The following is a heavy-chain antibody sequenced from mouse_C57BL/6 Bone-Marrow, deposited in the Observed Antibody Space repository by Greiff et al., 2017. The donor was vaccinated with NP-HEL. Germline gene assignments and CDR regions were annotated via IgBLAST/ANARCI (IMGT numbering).Heavy chain of an antibody. Sequence: QVQLQQPGTELVKPGASVKLSCKASGYTFTSYWMPWVKQRPGQGLEWIGNINPSNGGTNYNEKFKSKATLTVDKSSSTAYMQLSSLTSEDSAVYYCASYGSRYGNYFDYWGQGTTLTVSS. J-gene: IGHJ2*01. CDR2: INPSNGGT. D-gene: IGHD1-1*01. V-gene: IGHV1-53*01. CDR1: GYTFTSYW. CDR3: ASYGSRYGNYFDY.